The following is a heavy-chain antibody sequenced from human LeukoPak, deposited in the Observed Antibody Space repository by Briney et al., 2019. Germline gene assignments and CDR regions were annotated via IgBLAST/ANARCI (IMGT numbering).Heavy chain of an antibody. Sequence: GSSVKVSCKASGYTFSSYAMHWVRQAPGQRLEWMGWINAGNGETKYSEKFQGRVTITRDTSASTAYMELTSLRSADTAVYYCAKDRGGTGDFDYWGLGTLVTVSS. V-gene: IGHV1-3*01. CDR3: AKDRGGTGDFDY. D-gene: IGHD1-1*01. CDR1: GYTFSSYA. J-gene: IGHJ4*02. CDR2: INAGNGET.